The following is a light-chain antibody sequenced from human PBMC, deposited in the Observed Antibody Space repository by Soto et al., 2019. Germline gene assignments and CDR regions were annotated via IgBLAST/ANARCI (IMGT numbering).Light chain of an antibody. J-gene: IGKJ2*01. V-gene: IGKV3-20*01. CDR2: DIF. CDR1: QSVGSD. CDR3: QQYGSSPYT. Sequence: EIVMTQSPATLSVSPGERATLSCRASQSVGSDLAWYQQKPGQAPRLVIYDIFTRATGIPDRFSGTGSGTDFTLTISRLEPEDFAVYYCQQYGSSPYTFGLGTKLEIK.